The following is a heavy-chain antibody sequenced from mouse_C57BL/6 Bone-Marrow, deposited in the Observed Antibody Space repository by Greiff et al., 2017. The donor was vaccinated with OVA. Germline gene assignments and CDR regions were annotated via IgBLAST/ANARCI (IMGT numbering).Heavy chain of an antibody. V-gene: IGHV5-15*01. CDR2: ISNLAYSI. CDR3: ARGLYYDYSWFAY. D-gene: IGHD2-4*01. CDR1: GFTFSDYG. J-gene: IGHJ3*01. Sequence: EVQLVESGGGLVQPGGSLKLSCAASGFTFSDYGMAWVRQAPRKGPEWVAFISNLAYSIYYADTVTGRFTISIENAKNTLYLEMSSLRSEDTAMYYCARGLYYDYSWFAYWGQGTLVTVSA.